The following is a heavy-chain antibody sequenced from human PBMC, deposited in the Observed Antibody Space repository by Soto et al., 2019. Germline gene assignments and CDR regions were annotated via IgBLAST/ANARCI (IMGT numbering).Heavy chain of an antibody. Sequence: EVQLLESGGGLVQPGGSLRLSWVGSGFFFSSYTMTWVRQAPGKGLEWVSSFSATSENTYYADSVRGRFTSSRDNSKNTLFLQMNSLTAEDTAMYYCAKARDQQWVRLPFDYWGQGILVIVSS. CDR1: GFFFSSYT. J-gene: IGHJ4*02. CDR3: AKARDQQWVRLPFDY. D-gene: IGHD6-19*01. CDR2: FSATSENT. V-gene: IGHV3-23*01.